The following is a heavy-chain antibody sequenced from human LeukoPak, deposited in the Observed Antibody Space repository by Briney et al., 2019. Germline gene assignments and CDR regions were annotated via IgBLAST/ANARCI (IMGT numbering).Heavy chain of an antibody. CDR2: VSDERIGR. V-gene: IGHV3-30*09. CDR3: ATVTRVDFDY. CDR1: GFTFSSYT. J-gene: IGHJ4*02. D-gene: IGHD4-11*01. Sequence: GGSLRLSCAASGFTFSSYTFYWFRQAPGKGLEWVASVSDERIGRYFTGSLEGRFAISRDDSKKSVFLQMSNVRPEDTALYFCATVTRVDFDYWGERTLVVVSS.